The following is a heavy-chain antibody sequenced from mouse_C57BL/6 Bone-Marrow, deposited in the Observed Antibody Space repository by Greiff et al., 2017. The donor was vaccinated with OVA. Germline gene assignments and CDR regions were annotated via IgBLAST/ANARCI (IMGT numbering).Heavy chain of an antibody. CDR1: GFTFSDYG. J-gene: IGHJ4*01. V-gene: IGHV5-17*01. D-gene: IGHD1-1*01. Sequence: EVKLMESGGGLVKPGGSLKLSCAASGFTFSDYGMHWVRQAPEKGLEWVAYISSGSSTIYYADTVKGRFTISRDNAKNTLFLQMTSLRSEDTAMYYCARTVVGRGAMDDWGQGTSVTVSS. CDR3: ARTVVGRGAMDD. CDR2: ISSGSSTI.